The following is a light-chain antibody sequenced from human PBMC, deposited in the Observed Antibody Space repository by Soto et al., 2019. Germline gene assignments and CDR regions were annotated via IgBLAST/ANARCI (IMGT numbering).Light chain of an antibody. Sequence: QSVLTQPPSVSGAPGQRVTISCTGSSSNIGAGYDVHWYQQLPGTAPKLLIYGNSNRPSGVPDRFSGSKSVTSASLAITGLQAEDEADYYCQSYDNSLSGYVFGTGTKVTVL. CDR3: QSYDNSLSGYV. CDR2: GNS. V-gene: IGLV1-40*01. CDR1: SSNIGAGYD. J-gene: IGLJ1*01.